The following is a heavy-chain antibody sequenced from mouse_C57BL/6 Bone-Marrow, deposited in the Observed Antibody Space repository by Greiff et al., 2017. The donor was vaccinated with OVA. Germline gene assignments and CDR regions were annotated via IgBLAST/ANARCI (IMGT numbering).Heavy chain of an antibody. Sequence: VQLQQSGAELVKPGASVKISCKASGYAFSSYWMNWVKQRPGKGLEWIGQIYPGDGDTNYNGKFKGKATLTADKSSSTAYMQLSSLTSEDSAVYFCARDPYYGSSLGWFAYWGQGTLVTVSA. CDR3: ARDPYYGSSLGWFAY. CDR1: GYAFSSYW. J-gene: IGHJ3*01. V-gene: IGHV1-80*01. CDR2: IYPGDGDT. D-gene: IGHD1-1*01.